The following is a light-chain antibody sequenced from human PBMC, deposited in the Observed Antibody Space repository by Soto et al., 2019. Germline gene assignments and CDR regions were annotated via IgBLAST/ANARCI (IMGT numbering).Light chain of an antibody. Sequence: QSVLTQPPSVSAAPGQKVTISCSGSSSTTGNNYVSWYQQLPGTAPKLLIYENDKRPSGIPDRFSGSKSGTSATLDITGLQTGDEADYYCATWDSSLSTGVLGTGTKLTVL. CDR2: END. J-gene: IGLJ1*01. CDR1: SSTTGNNY. V-gene: IGLV1-51*02. CDR3: ATWDSSLSTGV.